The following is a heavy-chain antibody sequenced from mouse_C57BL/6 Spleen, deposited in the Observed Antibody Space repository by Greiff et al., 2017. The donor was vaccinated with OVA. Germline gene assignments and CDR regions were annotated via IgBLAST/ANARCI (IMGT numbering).Heavy chain of an antibody. J-gene: IGHJ2*01. Sequence: VQLQQSGPELVKPGASVKISCKASGYAFSSSWMNWVKQRPGKGLEWIGRIYPGDGDTNYNGKFKGKATLTADKSSSTAYMQLSSLTSEDSAVYFCARNYFDYWGQGTTLTVSS. CDR3: ARNYFDY. CDR1: GYAFSSSW. CDR2: IYPGDGDT. V-gene: IGHV1-82*01.